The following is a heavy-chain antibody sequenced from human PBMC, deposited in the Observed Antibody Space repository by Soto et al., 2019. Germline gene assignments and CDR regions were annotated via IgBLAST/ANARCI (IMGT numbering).Heavy chain of an antibody. J-gene: IGHJ4*02. Sequence: GGSLRLSCAASGFTFSSYEMDWVRQAPGKGLEWVSYISSSGSTIYYADSVKGRFTISRDNSKNSLYLQMNSLRAEDTAVYYCAREEPRVKVVPAAIDYWGQGTLVTVSS. CDR2: ISSSGSTI. V-gene: IGHV3-48*03. CDR1: GFTFSSYE. D-gene: IGHD2-2*01. CDR3: AREEPRVKVVPAAIDY.